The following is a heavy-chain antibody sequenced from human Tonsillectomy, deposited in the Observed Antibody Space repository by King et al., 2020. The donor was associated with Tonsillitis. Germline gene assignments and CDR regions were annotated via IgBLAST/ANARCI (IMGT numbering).Heavy chain of an antibody. V-gene: IGHV1-46*01. CDR3: AREWGVLRYFDWSRNHFDY. Sequence: VQLVQSGAEVKKPGASVKVSCKASGYTFTSYYMHWVRQAPGQGLEWMGIINPSGGSTSYAQKFQGRVTMTRDTSTSTVYMELSSLRSEDTAVYYCAREWGVLRYFDWSRNHFDYWGQGTLVTGSS. D-gene: IGHD3-9*01. CDR1: GYTFTSYY. J-gene: IGHJ4*02. CDR2: INPSGGST.